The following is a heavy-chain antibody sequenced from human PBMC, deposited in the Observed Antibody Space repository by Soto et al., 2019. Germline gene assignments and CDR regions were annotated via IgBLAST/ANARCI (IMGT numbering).Heavy chain of an antibody. V-gene: IGHV3-23*01. CDR3: AKGTAARNSFFQY. CDR2: ISGSGGST. D-gene: IGHD6-6*01. J-gene: IGHJ4*02. CDR1: GFTFSSYA. Sequence: PVGSLRLSCAASGFTFSSYAMSCVRQSPGKWLEWVSAISGSGGSTYYADSVKGRFTISRDNSKNTLYLQMDSLRAEDTAVYYCAKGTAARNSFFQYWGQGTLVTVSS.